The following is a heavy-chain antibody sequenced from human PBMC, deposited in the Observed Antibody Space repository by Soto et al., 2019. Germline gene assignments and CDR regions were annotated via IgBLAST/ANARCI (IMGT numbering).Heavy chain of an antibody. CDR2: IDKSGGDT. CDR3: AKATYSRSWYF. Sequence: EVQLLESGGDLVQPGGSLRLSCAASGFTFTNYLMTWVRQAPGKGLEWVSSIDKSGGDTYYADSVKGRFTISRDNSNITLYLQMNGLRAEDTALYYFAKATYSRSWYFWGQGTLVTVSS. J-gene: IGHJ4*02. V-gene: IGHV3-23*05. D-gene: IGHD2-2*01. CDR1: GFTFTNYL.